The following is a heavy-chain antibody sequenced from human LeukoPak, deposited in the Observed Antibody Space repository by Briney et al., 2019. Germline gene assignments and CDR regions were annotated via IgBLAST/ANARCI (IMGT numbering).Heavy chain of an antibody. V-gene: IGHV3-23*01. D-gene: IGHD3-10*01. CDR3: AKGNYKYGSGTYPNFDY. J-gene: IGHJ4*02. Sequence: SGGSLRLSCAASGFTFSNYAMNWVRQAPGKGLEWVSLISGSGGTTYYADSVKGRFTISRDNSKNTLYLQMNSLRVEDTDVYYSAKGNYKYGSGTYPNFDYWGQGTLVTVSS. CDR1: GFTFSNYA. CDR2: ISGSGGTT.